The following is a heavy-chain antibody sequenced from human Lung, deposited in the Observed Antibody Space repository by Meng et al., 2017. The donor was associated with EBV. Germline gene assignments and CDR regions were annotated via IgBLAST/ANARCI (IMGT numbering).Heavy chain of an antibody. CDR1: GGSISSGGYS. D-gene: IGHD4-23*01. V-gene: IGHV4-30-2*05. CDR3: ARARRGGHYFDY. J-gene: IGHJ4*02. Sequence: QVQLQQWGAGLLKPSETLSLTCAGYGGSISSGGYSWSWIRQPPGKGLEWIGYIYHSGSTYYNPSLKSLVTISVDTSKNQFSLKLSSVTAADTAVYYCARARRGGHYFDYWGQGTLVTVSS. CDR2: IYHSGST.